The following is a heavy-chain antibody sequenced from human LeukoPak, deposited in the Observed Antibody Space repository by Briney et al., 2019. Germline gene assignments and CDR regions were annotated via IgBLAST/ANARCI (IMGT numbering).Heavy chain of an antibody. Sequence: SETLSPTCTVSGGSISSYYWSWIRQPPGKGLEWIGYIYYSGSTNYNPSLKSRVTISVDTSKNQFSLKLSSVTAADTAVYYCAGGEAMVTLDYWGQGTLVTVSS. CDR1: GGSISSYY. J-gene: IGHJ4*02. CDR2: IYYSGST. D-gene: IGHD5-18*01. CDR3: AGGEAMVTLDY. V-gene: IGHV4-59*01.